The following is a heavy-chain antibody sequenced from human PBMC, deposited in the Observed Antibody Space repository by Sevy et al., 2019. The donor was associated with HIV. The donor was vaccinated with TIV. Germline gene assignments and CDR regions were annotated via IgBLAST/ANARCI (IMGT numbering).Heavy chain of an antibody. J-gene: IGHJ4*02. CDR1: GGSISSGDYY. D-gene: IGHD2-21*01. CDR2: IYYSGST. Sequence: SETLSLTCTVSGGSISSGDYYWSWIRQPPGKGLEWFGYIYYSGSTYYNPSLKSRVTISVDTSKNQFSLKLSSVTAADTAVYYCARSNRYYFDYWGQGTLVTVSS. CDR3: ARSNRYYFDY. V-gene: IGHV4-30-4*01.